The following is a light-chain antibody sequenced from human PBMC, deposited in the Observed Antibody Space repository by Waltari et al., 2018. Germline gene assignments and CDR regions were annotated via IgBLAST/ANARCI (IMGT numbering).Light chain of an antibody. CDR3: QQYNSPPWT. J-gene: IGKJ1*01. CDR2: TTS. Sequence: DIQMTQSPSTLSASVGHRVTLTCRANQPIRSWLAWYQHKPGTAPKLLLYTTSSLESGVPSRFSGSGSGTDYTLTISSLQPDDFATYYCQQYNSPPWTFGQGTKVEIK. CDR1: QPIRSW. V-gene: IGKV1-5*03.